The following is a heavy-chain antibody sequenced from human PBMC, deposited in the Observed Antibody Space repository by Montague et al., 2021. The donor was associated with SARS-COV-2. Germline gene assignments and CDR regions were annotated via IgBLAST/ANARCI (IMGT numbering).Heavy chain of an antibody. Sequence: SLRLSCAASGFTFSSYSMNWVRQAPGKGLEWVSSISSSSSYIYYADSVKGRFTISRDNAKSSLYLQMNSLRAEDTAVYYCARDFGYYYGSGSYPTFDYWGQGTLVTVSS. CDR3: ARDFGYYYGSGSYPTFDY. CDR1: GFTFSSYS. J-gene: IGHJ4*02. V-gene: IGHV3-21*01. D-gene: IGHD3-10*01. CDR2: ISSSSSYI.